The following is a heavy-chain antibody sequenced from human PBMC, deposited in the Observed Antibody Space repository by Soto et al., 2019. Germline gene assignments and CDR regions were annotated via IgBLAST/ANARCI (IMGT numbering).Heavy chain of an antibody. CDR2: IYYSGST. CDR1: GGSISSYY. D-gene: IGHD6-13*01. J-gene: IGHJ6*03. V-gene: IGHV4-59*08. Sequence: QVQLQESGPGLVKPSETLSLTCTVSGGSISSYYWSWIRRPPGKGLEWIGYIYYSGSTNYNPSLKSRVTISVDTSKNQFSLKLSSVTAADTAVYYCARHAGSSWYTGDYYYYMDVWGKGTTVTVSS. CDR3: ARHAGSSWYTGDYYYYMDV.